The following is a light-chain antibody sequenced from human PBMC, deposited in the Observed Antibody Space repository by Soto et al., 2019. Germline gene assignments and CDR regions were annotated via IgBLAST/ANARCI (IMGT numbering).Light chain of an antibody. V-gene: IGKV1-5*03. Sequence: DIQMTKSPSTLSASVGDRVTITCRASQSISSWLAWYQQKPGKAPKLLIYKASSLESGVPSRFSGSGSGTEFTLTISSLQPDDFATYYCQQYNSYSGFGQGTKVDIK. CDR3: QQYNSYSG. CDR2: KAS. CDR1: QSISSW. J-gene: IGKJ1*01.